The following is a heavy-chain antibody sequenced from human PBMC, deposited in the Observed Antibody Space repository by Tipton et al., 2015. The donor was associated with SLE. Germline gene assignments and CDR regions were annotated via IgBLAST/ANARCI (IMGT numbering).Heavy chain of an antibody. CDR2: INHSGSN. D-gene: IGHD6-19*01. CDR1: GGSISSYY. Sequence: TLSLTCTVSGGSISSYYWSWIRQPPGKGLEWIGEINHSGSNNYNPYLKSRVTISVDTSKNQFSLKLSSVTAADTAVYYCARETGRYSSGRFDYWGQGTLVTVSS. V-gene: IGHV4-59*01. J-gene: IGHJ4*02. CDR3: ARETGRYSSGRFDY.